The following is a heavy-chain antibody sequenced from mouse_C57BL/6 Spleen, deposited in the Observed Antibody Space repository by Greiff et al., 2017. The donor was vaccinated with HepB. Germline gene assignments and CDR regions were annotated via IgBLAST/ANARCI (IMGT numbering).Heavy chain of an antibody. V-gene: IGHV1-82*01. CDR1: GYAFSSSW. J-gene: IGHJ2*01. CDR3: AREGNYYGSSYGFDY. D-gene: IGHD1-1*01. Sequence: VKVVESGPELVKPGASVKISCKASGYAFSSSWMNWVKQRPGKGLEWIGRIYPGDGDTNYNGKFKGKATLTADKSSSTAYMQLSSLTSEDSAVYFCAREGNYYGSSYGFDYWGQGTTLTVSS. CDR2: IYPGDGDT.